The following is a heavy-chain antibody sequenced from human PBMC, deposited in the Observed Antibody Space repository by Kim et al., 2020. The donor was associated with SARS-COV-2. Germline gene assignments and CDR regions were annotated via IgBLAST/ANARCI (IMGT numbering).Heavy chain of an antibody. V-gene: IGHV3-20*04. CDR2: INWNGNTK. Sequence: GGSLRLSCAASGFTFGDYAMSWVRQPPGKGLEWVSRINWNGNTKYYGDYVKGRFTISRDNAKNSLYLQMNSLIAEDTALYYCARGYTFGCFDSWGRGTL. J-gene: IGHJ5*01. CDR1: GFTFGDYA. D-gene: IGHD5-12*01. CDR3: ARGYTFGCFDS.